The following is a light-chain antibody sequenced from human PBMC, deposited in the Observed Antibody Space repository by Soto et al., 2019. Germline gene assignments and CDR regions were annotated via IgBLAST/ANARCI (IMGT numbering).Light chain of an antibody. Sequence: EIVLTQSPGTLSLSPGERATLSCRASQSVSRSYLAWYQQKPGQAPRLLIYGASSRATGIPDRFSGSGSATDFTLTISRLEPEDFAVYYCQQYGGSPFTFGPGTKVDFK. CDR1: QSVSRSY. CDR3: QQYGGSPFT. CDR2: GAS. J-gene: IGKJ3*01. V-gene: IGKV3-20*01.